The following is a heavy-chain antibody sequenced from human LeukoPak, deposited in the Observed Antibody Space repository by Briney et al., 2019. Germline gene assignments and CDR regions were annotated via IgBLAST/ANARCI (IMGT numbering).Heavy chain of an antibody. CDR1: GFTFSTYG. D-gene: IGHD3-10*01. J-gene: IGHJ4*02. CDR2: LWYDGSNE. V-gene: IGHV3-33*01. Sequence: PGGSLRLSCAASGFTFSTYGMHWVRQAPGKGLEWVAVLWYDGSNEYYADSVKGRFSISRDNSNNTLYLQMNSLRAEDTAVYYCARDGYPQTGSGSHYVWGQGTLVTVSS. CDR3: ARDGYPQTGSGSHYV.